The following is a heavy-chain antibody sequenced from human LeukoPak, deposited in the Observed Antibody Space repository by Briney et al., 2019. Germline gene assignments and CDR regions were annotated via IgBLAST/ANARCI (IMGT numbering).Heavy chain of an antibody. Sequence: PSQTLSLTCTVSGGSISSGGYYWSWIRQHPGKGLEWIGYIYYSGSTYYNPSLKSRVTISVDTSKNQFSLKLSSVTAADTAVYYCAGDALYCSGGSCYSDGLDYWGQGTLVTVSS. D-gene: IGHD2-15*01. V-gene: IGHV4-31*03. J-gene: IGHJ4*02. CDR1: GGSISSGGYY. CDR2: IYYSGST. CDR3: AGDALYCSGGSCYSDGLDY.